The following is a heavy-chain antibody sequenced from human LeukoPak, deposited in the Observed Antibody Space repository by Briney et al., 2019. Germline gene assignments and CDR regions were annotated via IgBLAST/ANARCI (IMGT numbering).Heavy chain of an antibody. J-gene: IGHJ5*02. CDR2: IIPILGIA. D-gene: IGHD6-19*01. Sequence: GASVKVSCKASGYTFTSYGISWVRQAPGQGLEWMGRIIPILGIANYAQKFQGRVTITADKSTSTAYMELSSLRSEDTAVYYCARWSSGWDHPWGQGTLVTVSS. CDR1: GYTFTSYG. CDR3: ARWSSGWDHP. V-gene: IGHV1-69*04.